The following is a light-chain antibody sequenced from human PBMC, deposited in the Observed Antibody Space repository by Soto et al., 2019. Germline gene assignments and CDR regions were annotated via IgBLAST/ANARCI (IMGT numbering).Light chain of an antibody. Sequence: DIQLTQSPSVLSASVGDTVTITCRASQALSNYLAWYQQKPGKAPDLLIYSASTLQSGVPSRFSGSGSGTDFTFTINSLQPEDIATYYCQQYDNLPLTFGGGTKVDIK. V-gene: IGKV1-9*01. CDR3: QQYDNLPLT. CDR2: SAS. J-gene: IGKJ4*01. CDR1: QALSNY.